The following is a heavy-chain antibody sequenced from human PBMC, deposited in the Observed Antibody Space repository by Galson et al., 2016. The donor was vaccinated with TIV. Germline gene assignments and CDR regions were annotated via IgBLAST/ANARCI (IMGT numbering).Heavy chain of an antibody. CDR2: TYSMSRWYN. V-gene: IGHV6-1*01. CDR3: ARGGGDGQKALTHFDH. Sequence: CAISGDSVSSKSSAWNWIRRSPSRGLEGLGRTYSMSRWYNEYAVSVRSRISIDPDTSKNQVSLQLNSVTPKDTAKYYCARGGGDGQKALTHFDHWGQGTLVTVSS. CDR1: GDSVSSKSSA. J-gene: IGHJ4*02. D-gene: IGHD5-24*01.